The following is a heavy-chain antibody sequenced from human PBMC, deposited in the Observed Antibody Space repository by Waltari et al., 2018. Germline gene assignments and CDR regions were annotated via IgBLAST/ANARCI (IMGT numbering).Heavy chain of an antibody. J-gene: IGHJ4*02. CDR3: ATDTRVKRQLPLGY. CDR1: GYTFTDYY. CDR2: VDPADGET. V-gene: IGHV1-69-2*01. Sequence: EVQLVQSGAEVKKPGATVKISCKVSGYTFTDYYMHWVQQAPGKGLEWMGLVDPADGETIYAEKFQVRVTITADTSTDTAYMELSSLRSEDTAVYYCATDTRVKRQLPLGYWGQGTLVTVSS. D-gene: IGHD3-10*01.